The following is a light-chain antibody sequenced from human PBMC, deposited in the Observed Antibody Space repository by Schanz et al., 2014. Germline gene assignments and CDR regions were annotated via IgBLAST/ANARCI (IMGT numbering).Light chain of an antibody. CDR1: SSDVGGYNY. V-gene: IGLV2-11*01. CDR2: DVS. Sequence: QFALTQPRSVSGSPGQSVTISCTGASSDVGGYNYVSWYQQHPGKAPKLMIYDVSNRPSGVSNRFSGSKSGNTASLTISGLQAEDEADYYCSSYTSSPSWVFGGGTKLTVL. CDR3: SSYTSSPSWV. J-gene: IGLJ3*02.